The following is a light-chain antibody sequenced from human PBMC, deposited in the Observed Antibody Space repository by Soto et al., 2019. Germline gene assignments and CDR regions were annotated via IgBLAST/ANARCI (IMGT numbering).Light chain of an antibody. V-gene: IGKV3-20*01. CDR2: AAS. J-gene: IGKJ5*01. Sequence: EIVLTQSPGTLSLSPGERATLSCRASQTVNSDYLTWYQQKPGQAPRLLIYAASSGATGIPDRFSGSGSETDFTLTTNRLEPEDFAVYYCQYYGNSRITFGQGTRLEIK. CDR1: QTVNSDY. CDR3: QYYGNSRIT.